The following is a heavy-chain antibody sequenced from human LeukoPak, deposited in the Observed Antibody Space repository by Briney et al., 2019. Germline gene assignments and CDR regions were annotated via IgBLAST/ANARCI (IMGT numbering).Heavy chain of an antibody. CDR3: ASDVSSGYFDY. Sequence: SETLSLTCAVCGGSFSGYYWSWIRQPPGKGLEWIGEINHSGSTNYNPSLKSRVTISVDTSKNQFSLKLSSVTAADTAVYYCASDVSSGYFDYWGQGTLVTVSS. CDR2: INHSGST. V-gene: IGHV4-34*01. CDR1: GGSFSGYY. J-gene: IGHJ4*02. D-gene: IGHD3-10*01.